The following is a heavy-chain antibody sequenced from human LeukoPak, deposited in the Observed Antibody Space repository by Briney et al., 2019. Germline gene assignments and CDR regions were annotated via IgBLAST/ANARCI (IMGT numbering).Heavy chain of an antibody. D-gene: IGHD6-19*01. CDR1: GFTFSSYS. CDR3: ARDIQTVAGSSSNFHY. Sequence: GGSLRLSCAASGFTFSSYSMNWVRQAPGKGLEWVSYISGSSSTIYYADSVKGRFTISRNNAKNSLYLQMNSLRAEDTAVYYCARDIQTVAGSSSNFHYWGQGTLVTVSS. V-gene: IGHV3-48*04. CDR2: ISGSSSTI. J-gene: IGHJ4*02.